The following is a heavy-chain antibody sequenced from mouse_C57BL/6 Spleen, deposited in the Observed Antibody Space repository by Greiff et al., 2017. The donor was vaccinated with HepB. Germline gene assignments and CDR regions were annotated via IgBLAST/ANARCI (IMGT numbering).Heavy chain of an antibody. D-gene: IGHD1-1*01. CDR2: IYPGDGDT. J-gene: IGHJ4*01. Sequence: VQLQQSGPELVKPGASVKISCKASGYAFSSSWMNWVKQRPGKGLEWIGRIYPGDGDTNYNGKFKGKATLTADKSSSTAYMQLSSLTSEDSAVSFWARGTTVVGAMDYWGQGTSVTVSS. CDR1: GYAFSSSW. CDR3: ARGTTVVGAMDY. V-gene: IGHV1-82*01.